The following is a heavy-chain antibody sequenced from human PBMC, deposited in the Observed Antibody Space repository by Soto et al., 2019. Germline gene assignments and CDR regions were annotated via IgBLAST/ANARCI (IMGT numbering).Heavy chain of an antibody. CDR3: AKDYYYYGSGSYPPPEY. CDR1: GFTFSSYG. V-gene: IGHV3-30*18. D-gene: IGHD3-10*01. J-gene: IGHJ4*02. Sequence: GGSLRLSCAASGFTFSSYGMHWVRQAPGKGLEWVAVISYDGSNKYYADSVKGRFTISRDNSKNTLYLQMNSLRAEDTAVYYCAKDYYYYGSGSYPPPEYWGQGTLVTVSS. CDR2: ISYDGSNK.